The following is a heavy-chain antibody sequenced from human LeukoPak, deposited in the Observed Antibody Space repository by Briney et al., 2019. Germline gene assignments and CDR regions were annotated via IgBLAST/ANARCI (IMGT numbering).Heavy chain of an antibody. CDR1: GGSISSYY. D-gene: IGHD6-19*01. CDR3: ARQAVAVDY. CDR2: IYYSGST. V-gene: IGHV4-59*08. J-gene: IGHJ4*02. Sequence: SETLSLTCTVSGGSISSYYWSWIRQPPGKGLEWIGYIYYSGSTNYNPSLKSRVTISVDTSKNQFSLKPSSVTAADTAVYYCARQAVAVDYWGQGTLVTFSS.